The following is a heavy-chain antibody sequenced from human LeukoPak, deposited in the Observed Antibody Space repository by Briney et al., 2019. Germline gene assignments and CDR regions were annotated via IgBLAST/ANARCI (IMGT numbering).Heavy chain of an antibody. Sequence: GGSLRLSCAASGFTFSSYSMNWVRQAPGKGLEWVSSISSSSSYIYYADSVKGRFTISRDDAKNSLYLQMNSLRAEDTAVYYCARDLHDDYGDYWGQGTLVTVSS. CDR1: GFTFSSYS. J-gene: IGHJ4*02. CDR3: ARDLHDDYGDY. D-gene: IGHD3-3*01. CDR2: ISSSSSYI. V-gene: IGHV3-21*01.